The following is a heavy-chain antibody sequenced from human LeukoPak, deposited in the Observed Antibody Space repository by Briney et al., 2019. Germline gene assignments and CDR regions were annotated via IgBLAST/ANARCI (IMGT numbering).Heavy chain of an antibody. CDR2: INPNSGGT. D-gene: IGHD1-20*01. J-gene: IGHJ4*02. V-gene: IGHV1-2*02. Sequence: GASVKVSCKASGYTFTGYYMHWVRQAPGLGLEWMGWINPNSGGTNYAQKFQGRVTMTRDTSISTAYMGLSRLRSDDTAVYYCARAQHGGITGNNSLDYWGQGTLVTVSS. CDR3: ARAQHGGITGNNSLDY. CDR1: GYTFTGYY.